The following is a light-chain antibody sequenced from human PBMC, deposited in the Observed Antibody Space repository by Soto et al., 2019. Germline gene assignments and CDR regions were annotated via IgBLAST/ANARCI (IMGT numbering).Light chain of an antibody. J-gene: IGKJ1*01. Sequence: IVMTQYPATLSVSPGERATLSCRASQSVSSNFAWYQQKPGQAPRLLIYGASTRATGIPARFSGSGSGTEFTLTISSLQSEDFAVYYCQQYNNWPRTFGQGIKVEIK. CDR3: QQYNNWPRT. V-gene: IGKV3-15*01. CDR2: GAS. CDR1: QSVSSN.